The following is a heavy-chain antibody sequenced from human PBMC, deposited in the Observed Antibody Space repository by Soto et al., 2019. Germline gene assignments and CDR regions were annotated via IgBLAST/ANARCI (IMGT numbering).Heavy chain of an antibody. CDR2: IYYSGST. V-gene: IGHV4-59*08. D-gene: IGHD3-9*01. J-gene: IGHJ5*02. CDR1: GGSISSYY. Sequence: SETLSLTCTVSGGSISSYYWSWIRQPPGKGLEWIGYIYYSGSTNYNPSLKSRVTISVDTSKNQFSLKLSSVTAADTAVYYCARGTGYYSNWFDPWGQGTLVTVSS. CDR3: ARGTGYYSNWFDP.